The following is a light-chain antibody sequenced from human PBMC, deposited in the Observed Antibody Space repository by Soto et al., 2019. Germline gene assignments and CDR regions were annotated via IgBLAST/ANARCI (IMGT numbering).Light chain of an antibody. CDR3: ASYAGGXPYL. Sequence: QSFLTQPRSVSGSPVQSVTISCTGTGNAVWAYNYFSWYQQHPGRPPKLMIYDVVRWPSGVPDRFSGSKSGNTASLTISGLQAEDEADYFCASYAGGXPYLLGSGTKV. J-gene: IGLJ1*01. CDR2: DVV. CDR1: GNAVWAYNY. V-gene: IGLV2-11*01.